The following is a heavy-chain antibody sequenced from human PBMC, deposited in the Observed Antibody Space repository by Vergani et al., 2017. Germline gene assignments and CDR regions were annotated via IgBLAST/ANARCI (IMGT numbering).Heavy chain of an antibody. CDR1: GGTFSSYA. CDR3: ARHIAVAGTGSFDI. V-gene: IGHV1-69*01. J-gene: IGHJ3*02. Sequence: QVQLVQSGAEVKKPGSSVKVSCKASGGTFSSYAISWVRQAPGQGLEWMGGIIPIFGTANYAQKFQGRVTITADEYPSTDYMELSSWSSEDPAVYYCARHIAVAGTGSFDIWGEGTMVTVAS. CDR2: IIPIFGTA. D-gene: IGHD6-19*01.